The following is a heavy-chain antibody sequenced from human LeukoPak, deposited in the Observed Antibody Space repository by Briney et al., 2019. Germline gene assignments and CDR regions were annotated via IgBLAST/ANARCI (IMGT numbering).Heavy chain of an antibody. D-gene: IGHD3-9*01. J-gene: IGHJ4*02. CDR1: GFTFSSYW. Sequence: GGSLRLSCVASGFTFSSYWMHWVRQAPGKGLVWVSRIKSDGSVTTYADSVKGRFTISRDNAKNTLYLQMNSLRAEDTAVYFCARLDILTGNYYYFEYWGQGSLVTVSS. CDR2: IKSDGSVT. CDR3: ARLDILTGNYYYFEY. V-gene: IGHV3-74*01.